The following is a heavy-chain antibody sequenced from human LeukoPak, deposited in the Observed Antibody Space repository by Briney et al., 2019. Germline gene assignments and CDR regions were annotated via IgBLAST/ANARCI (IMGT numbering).Heavy chain of an antibody. CDR2: IWFDGSNK. CDR3: ARDNRIQLGIDY. J-gene: IGHJ4*02. CDR1: GFTFSSYG. V-gene: IGHV3-33*01. Sequence: GGSLRLSCAASGFTFSSYGMHWVRQAPGKGLEWVAVIWFDGSNKYYAASVKGRFTISRDNSKNTLYLQMNSLRAEDTAVYYCARDNRIQLGIDYWGQGTLVTVSS. D-gene: IGHD5-18*01.